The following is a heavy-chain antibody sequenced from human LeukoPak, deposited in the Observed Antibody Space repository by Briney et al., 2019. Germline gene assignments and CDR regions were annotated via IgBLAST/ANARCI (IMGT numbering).Heavy chain of an antibody. V-gene: IGHV4-39*07. CDR3: ASRLHYDILTGYFDY. CDR2: IYHSGST. CDR1: GGSISSSSYY. D-gene: IGHD3-9*01. J-gene: IGHJ4*02. Sequence: PSETLSLTCTVSGGSISSSSYYWGWIRQPPGKGLEWIGSIYHSGSTYYNPSLKSRVTISVDTSKNQFSLKLSSVTAADTAVYYCASRLHYDILTGYFDYWGQGTLVTVSS.